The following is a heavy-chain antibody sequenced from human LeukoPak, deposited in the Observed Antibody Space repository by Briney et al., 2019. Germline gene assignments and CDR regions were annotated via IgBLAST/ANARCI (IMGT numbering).Heavy chain of an antibody. J-gene: IGHJ5*02. CDR1: GYTFTSYD. CDR3: AREGGYCSSTSCFYNWFDP. Sequence: GASVKVSCKASGYTFTSYDINWVRQATGQGLEWMGWMNPNSGNTGYAQKFQGRVTITRNTSISTAYMELSSLRSEDTAVYYCAREGGYCSSTSCFYNWFDPWGQGTLVTVSS. CDR2: MNPNSGNT. D-gene: IGHD2-2*01. V-gene: IGHV1-8*03.